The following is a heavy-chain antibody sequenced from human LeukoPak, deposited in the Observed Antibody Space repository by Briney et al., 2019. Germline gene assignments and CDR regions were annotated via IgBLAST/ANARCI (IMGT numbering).Heavy chain of an antibody. D-gene: IGHD3-10*01. J-gene: IGHJ5*02. CDR1: GYTFTGYY. V-gene: IGHV1-2*02. CDR3: ARDYYGSGSYLGWFDP. CDR2: INPNSGGT. Sequence: GASVKVSFKASGYTFTGYYMHWVRQAPGQGLEWMGWINPNSGGTNYAQKFQGRVTMTRDTSISTAYMELSRLRSDDTAVYYCARDYYGSGSYLGWFDPWGQGTLVTVSS.